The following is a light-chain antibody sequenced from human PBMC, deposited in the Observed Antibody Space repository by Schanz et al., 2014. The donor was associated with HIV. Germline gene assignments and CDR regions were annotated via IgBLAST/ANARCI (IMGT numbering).Light chain of an antibody. V-gene: IGLV1-40*01. CDR2: GNS. Sequence: QSVLTQPPSVSGAPGQRVTISCAGSSSNIGAGYDVHWYHHLPGSAPKLLISGNSNRPSGVPDRFSGSKSGTSASLAITGLQAEDEADYYCQSYDSSLNSYVFGSGTKLTVL. J-gene: IGLJ1*01. CDR1: SSNIGAGYD. CDR3: QSYDSSLNSYV.